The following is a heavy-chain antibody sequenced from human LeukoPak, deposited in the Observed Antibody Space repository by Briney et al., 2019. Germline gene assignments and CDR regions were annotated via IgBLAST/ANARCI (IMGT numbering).Heavy chain of an antibody. CDR2: IYSGGSS. CDR3: ARVLSGSYPQFDY. V-gene: IGHV3-53*01. J-gene: IGHJ4*02. Sequence: GGSLRLSCAASGFTFSSYGMHWVRQAPGKGLEWVSVIYSGGSSYYADSVKGRFTISRDNPKNTLYLQMNSLRAEDTAVYYCARVLSGSYPQFDYWGQGTLVTVSS. CDR1: GFTFSSYG. D-gene: IGHD1-26*01.